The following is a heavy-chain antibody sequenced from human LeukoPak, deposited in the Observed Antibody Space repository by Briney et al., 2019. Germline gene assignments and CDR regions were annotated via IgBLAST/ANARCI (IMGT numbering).Heavy chain of an antibody. CDR3: ARDGAARLLRYYYYMDV. J-gene: IGHJ6*03. D-gene: IGHD6-6*01. CDR1: GFTFSSYS. CDR2: ISSSSSYI. Sequence: PGGSLRLSCAASGFTFSSYSMNWVRQAPGKGLEWVSSISSSSSYIYYADSVKGRFTISRDNSENTQFLQMNSLRPEDTAVYYCARDGAARLLRYYYYMDVWGKGTTVTVSS. V-gene: IGHV3-21*01.